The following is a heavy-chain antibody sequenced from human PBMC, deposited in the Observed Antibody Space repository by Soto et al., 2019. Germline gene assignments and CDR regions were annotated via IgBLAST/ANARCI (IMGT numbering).Heavy chain of an antibody. CDR3: AKDLFTVFGVVTRRSFYYYGMDV. Sequence: HPGGSLRLSCAASGFTFSSYGMHWVRQAPGKGLEWVAVISYDGSNKYYADSVKGRFTISRDNSKNTLYLQMNSLRAEDTAVYYCAKDLFTVFGVVTRRSFYYYGMDVWGQGTTVTVSS. CDR2: ISYDGSNK. CDR1: GFTFSSYG. J-gene: IGHJ6*02. V-gene: IGHV3-30*18. D-gene: IGHD3-3*01.